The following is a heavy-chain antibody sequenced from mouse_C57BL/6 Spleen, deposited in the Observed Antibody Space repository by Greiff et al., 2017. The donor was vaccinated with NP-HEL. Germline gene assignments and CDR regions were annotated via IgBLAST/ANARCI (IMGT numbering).Heavy chain of an antibody. J-gene: IGHJ4*01. V-gene: IGHV1-64*01. CDR2: IHPNSGST. D-gene: IGHD2-1*01. Sequence: QVQLQQPGAELVKPGASVKLSCKASGYTFTSYWMHWVKQRPGQGLEWIGMIHPNSGSTNYNEKFKSKATLTVDKSSSTAYMQRSSLTSEDSAVYYCARSRGNSYAMDYWGQGTSVTVSS. CDR3: ARSRGNSYAMDY. CDR1: GYTFTSYW.